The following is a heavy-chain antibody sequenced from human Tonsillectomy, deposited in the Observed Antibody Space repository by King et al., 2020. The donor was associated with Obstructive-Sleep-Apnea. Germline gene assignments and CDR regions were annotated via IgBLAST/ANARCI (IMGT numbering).Heavy chain of an antibody. J-gene: IGHJ3*02. CDR1: GYTFTSYA. CDR3: AGRSGFHTGGWYGDAFDI. Sequence: QLVQSGAEVKKPGASVKVSCKASGYTFTSYAIHWVRQAPGQRLEWMGWINAGNGNTKYSQKFQGRVTITRDTSASTAYMELSSLRSEDTAVFYCAGRSGFHTGGWYGDAFDIWGQGTMVTVSS. V-gene: IGHV1-3*01. CDR2: INAGNGNT. D-gene: IGHD6-19*01.